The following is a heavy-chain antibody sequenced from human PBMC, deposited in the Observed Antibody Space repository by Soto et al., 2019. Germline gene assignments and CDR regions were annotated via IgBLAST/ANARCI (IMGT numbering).Heavy chain of an antibody. CDR3: ARDGANGNWFDP. CDR1: GFTFSSYA. V-gene: IGHV3-30-3*01. CDR2: ISYDGSNK. J-gene: IGHJ5*02. Sequence: QVQLVESGGGVVQPGRSLRLSCAASGFTFSSYAMHWVRQAPGKGLEWVAVISYDGSNKYYEDSVKGRFTISRDNSKNTLYLQMNSLRAEETAVYYCARDGANGNWFDPWGQGTLVTVSS. D-gene: IGHD1-26*01.